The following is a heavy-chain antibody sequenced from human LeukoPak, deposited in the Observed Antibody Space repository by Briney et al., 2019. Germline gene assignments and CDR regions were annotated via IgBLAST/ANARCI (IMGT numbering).Heavy chain of an antibody. Sequence: PSETLSLTCTVSGGSLTGYFWSWIRQPPGKGLEWVGYVFYTGSTNYYPSLRSRATTSVDTSKYQFSLRLTSVTAADTAVYYCVRQDAITYAYFDSWGQGTLVTVSS. CDR3: VRQDAITYAYFDS. J-gene: IGHJ4*02. CDR2: VFYTGST. D-gene: IGHD2-2*01. V-gene: IGHV4-59*08. CDR1: GGSLTGYF.